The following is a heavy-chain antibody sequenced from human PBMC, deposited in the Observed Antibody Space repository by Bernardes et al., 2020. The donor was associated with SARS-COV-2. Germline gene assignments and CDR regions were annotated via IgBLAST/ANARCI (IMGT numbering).Heavy chain of an antibody. Sequence: SVKVSCKASGGTFSSYTISWVRQAPGQGLEWMGRIIPILGIANYAQKFQGRVTITADKSTSTAYMELSSLRSEDTAVYYCARDRAVIAARPPLDYYYGMDVWGQGTTVTVSS. D-gene: IGHD6-6*01. CDR3: ARDRAVIAARPPLDYYYGMDV. V-gene: IGHV1-69*04. CDR2: IIPILGIA. CDR1: GGTFSSYT. J-gene: IGHJ6*02.